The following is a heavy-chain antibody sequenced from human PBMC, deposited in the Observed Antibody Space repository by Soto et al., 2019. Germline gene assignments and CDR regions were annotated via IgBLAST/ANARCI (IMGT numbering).Heavy chain of an antibody. J-gene: IGHJ6*02. D-gene: IGHD6-6*01. CDR3: ARDGSSSPYYYGMDV. V-gene: IGHV3-33*01. CDR1: GFTFSSYG. CDR2: IWYDGSNK. Sequence: GGSLRLSCAASGFTFSSYGMHWVRQAPGKGLEWVAVIWYDGSNKYYADSVKGRFTISRDNSKNTLYLQMNSLRAEDTAVYYCARDGSSSPYYYGMDVWGQGTTVTVSS.